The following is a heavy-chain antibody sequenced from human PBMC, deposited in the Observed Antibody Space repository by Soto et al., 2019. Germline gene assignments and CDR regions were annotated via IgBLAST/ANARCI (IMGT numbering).Heavy chain of an antibody. J-gene: IGHJ4*02. D-gene: IGHD6-19*01. Sequence: GGSLRLSCAASGFTFNSYTINWVRQAPGKGLEWVSSITTSSSYIYYADSVKGRFTISRDNAKNSLYLQMKNLRAEETAVYYCARAGYSSGWLDYWGPGTLVTVSS. V-gene: IGHV3-21*01. CDR1: GFTFNSYT. CDR2: ITTSSSYI. CDR3: ARAGYSSGWLDY.